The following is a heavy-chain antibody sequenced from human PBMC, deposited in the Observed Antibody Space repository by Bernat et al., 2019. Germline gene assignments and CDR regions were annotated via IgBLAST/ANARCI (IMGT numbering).Heavy chain of an antibody. CDR3: ARQPQPAGDDILTGYDAFDI. D-gene: IGHD3-9*01. V-gene: IGHV4-39*01. CDR1: GGSISSSSYY. CDR2: IYYSGST. Sequence: QLQLQESGPGLVKPSETLSLTCTVSGGSISSSSYYWGWIRQPPGKGLEWIGSIYYSGSTYYNPSLKSRVTISVDTSKNQFSLKLSSVTAADTAVYYCARQPQPAGDDILTGYDAFDIWGQGTMVTVSS. J-gene: IGHJ3*02.